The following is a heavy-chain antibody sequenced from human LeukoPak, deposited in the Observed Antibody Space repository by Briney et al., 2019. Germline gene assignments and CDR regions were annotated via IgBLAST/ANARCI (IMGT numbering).Heavy chain of an antibody. Sequence: IGYIYYSGSTNYNPSLKSRVTISVDTSKNQFSLKLSSVTAADTAVYYCARVSQLWLLEYWGQGTLVXVS. J-gene: IGHJ4*02. V-gene: IGHV4-59*01. D-gene: IGHD5-18*01. CDR3: ARVSQLWLLEY. CDR2: IYYSGST.